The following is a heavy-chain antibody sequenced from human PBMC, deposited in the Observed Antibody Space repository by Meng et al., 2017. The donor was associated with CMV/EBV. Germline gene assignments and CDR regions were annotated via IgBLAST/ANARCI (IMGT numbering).Heavy chain of an antibody. Sequence: GESLKISCAASGFTFSNAWMSWVRQAPGKGLEWVGRMKSKTDGGTTDYAAPVKGRFTISRDDSKNTLYLQMNSLKTEDTAVYYCTTDPPVLRFLEWLSTLRHWGQGTLVTVSS. V-gene: IGHV3-15*01. CDR1: GFTFSNAW. CDR3: TTDPPVLRFLEWLSTLRH. D-gene: IGHD3-3*01. CDR2: MKSKTDGGTT. J-gene: IGHJ4*02.